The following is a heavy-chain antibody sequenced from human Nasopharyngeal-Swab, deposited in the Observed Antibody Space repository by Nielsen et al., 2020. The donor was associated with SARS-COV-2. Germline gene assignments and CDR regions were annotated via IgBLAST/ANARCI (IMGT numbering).Heavy chain of an antibody. CDR2: IYSGGSST. D-gene: IGHD5-18*01. CDR3: AKNSYGFGYYFDY. V-gene: IGHV3-23*03. CDR1: GFTFSSYA. J-gene: IGHJ4*02. Sequence: GGSLRLSCAASGFTFSSYAMSWVRQAPGKGLEWVSVIYSGGSSTYYADSAKGRFTISRDNSKNTLYLQMNSLRAEDTAVYYCAKNSYGFGYYFDYWGQGTLVTVSS.